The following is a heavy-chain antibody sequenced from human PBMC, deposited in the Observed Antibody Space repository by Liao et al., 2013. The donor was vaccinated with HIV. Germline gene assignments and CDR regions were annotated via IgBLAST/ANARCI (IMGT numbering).Heavy chain of an antibody. V-gene: IGHV4-39*07. J-gene: IGHJ4*02. CDR3: TREEVD. CDR1: GGSIYSSSYY. CDR2: IHYSGST. D-gene: IGHD2-15*01. Sequence: QVQLQESGPGLVKPSETLSLTCTVSGGSIYSSSYYWGWIRQPPGKGLEWIGSIHYSGSTYYNPSLKSRVTISVDTSKNQFSLKLTSVTAADTAVYYCTREEVDWGQGTLVTVSS.